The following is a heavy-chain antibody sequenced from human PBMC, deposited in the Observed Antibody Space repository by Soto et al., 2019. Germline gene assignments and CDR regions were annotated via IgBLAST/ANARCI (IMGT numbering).Heavy chain of an antibody. CDR1: GDSNSSYY. CDR2: VYFSGSA. CDR3: TRLARAGMMFDP. D-gene: IGHD1-1*01. Sequence: LSLTCTVSGDSNSSYYWSWIRQPPGKGLQWIGSVYFSGSAYYSLSLKSRVTISVDTSNNQFSLKLNSVTAADTSVYYCTRLARAGMMFDPCGQGTRVTGSS. J-gene: IGHJ5*02. V-gene: IGHV4-59*05.